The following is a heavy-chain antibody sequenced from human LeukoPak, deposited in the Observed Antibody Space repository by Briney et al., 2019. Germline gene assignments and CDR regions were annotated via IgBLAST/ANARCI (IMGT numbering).Heavy chain of an antibody. V-gene: IGHV1-2*06. CDR1: GYTFTGYY. CDR3: ARNGYYYDSSGYSAVDY. J-gene: IGHJ4*02. Sequence: ASVKVSCKASGYTFTGYYMHWVRQAPGQGLEWMGRINPNSGGTNYAQKFQGRVTMTRDTSIRTAYMELSRLRSDDTAVYYCARNGYYYDSSGYSAVDYWGQGTLVTVSS. D-gene: IGHD3-22*01. CDR2: INPNSGGT.